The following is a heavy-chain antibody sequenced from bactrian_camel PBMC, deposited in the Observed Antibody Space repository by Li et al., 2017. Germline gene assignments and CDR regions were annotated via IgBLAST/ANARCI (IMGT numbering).Heavy chain of an antibody. J-gene: IGHJ4*01. CDR3: TKYGDFWAHNS. CDR1: GYTFKNTY. V-gene: IGHV3S1*01. Sequence: VQLVESGGGLVQPGGSLVLSCAASGYTFKNTYMNWVRRAPGMGLERVSTISASGANTYYADFVKGRFTISRDNAKNTLYLQLNSLQTEDTAIYYCTKYGDFWAHNSWGQGTQVTVS. D-gene: IGHD6*01. CDR2: ISASGANT.